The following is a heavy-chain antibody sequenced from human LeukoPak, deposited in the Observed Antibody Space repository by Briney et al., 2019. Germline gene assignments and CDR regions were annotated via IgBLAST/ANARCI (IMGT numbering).Heavy chain of an antibody. CDR1: GGSFSGYY. Sequence: PSETLSLTCAVYGGSFSGYYWSWIRQPPGKGLEWIGSIYYSGTTYYNPSLKSRVTISVDMSKNQFSLKLSSVTAADTAVYYCARHYPMDVWGQGTTVTVSS. CDR2: IYYSGTT. D-gene: IGHD3-10*01. V-gene: IGHV4-34*01. J-gene: IGHJ6*02. CDR3: ARHYPMDV.